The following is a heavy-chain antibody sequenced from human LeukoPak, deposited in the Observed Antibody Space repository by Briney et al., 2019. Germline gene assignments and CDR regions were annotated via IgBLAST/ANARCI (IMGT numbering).Heavy chain of an antibody. CDR3: ARVRNTYYYDSSGYYADY. CDR2: ISAYNGNT. V-gene: IGHV1-18*01. Sequence: ASVKVSCTASGYTFTSYGISWVRQAPGQGLEWMGWISAYNGNTNYAQKLQGRVTMTTDTSTSTAYMELRSLRSDDTAVYYCARVRNTYYYDSSGYYADYWGQGTLVTVSS. D-gene: IGHD3-22*01. J-gene: IGHJ4*02. CDR1: GYTFTSYG.